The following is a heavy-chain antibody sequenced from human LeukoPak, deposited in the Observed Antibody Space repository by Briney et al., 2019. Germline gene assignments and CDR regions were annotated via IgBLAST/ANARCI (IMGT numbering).Heavy chain of an antibody. J-gene: IGHJ4*02. V-gene: IGHV4-59*01. CDR3: ARGSVYYKYYFDY. CDR2: IYYSGST. D-gene: IGHD3-3*01. CDR1: GGSISSYY. Sequence: SETLSLTCTVSGGSISSYYWSWIRQPPGKGQEWIGYIYYSGSTNYNPSLKSRVTISVDTSKNQFSLKLSSVTAADTAVYYCARGSVYYKYYFDYWGQGTLVTVSS.